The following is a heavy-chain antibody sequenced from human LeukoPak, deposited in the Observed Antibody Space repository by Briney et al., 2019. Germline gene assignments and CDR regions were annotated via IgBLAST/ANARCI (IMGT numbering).Heavy chain of an antibody. D-gene: IGHD1-1*01. CDR3: AKKRVITTPDAIDWYFDL. CDR2: LSGSGGAT. J-gene: IGHJ2*01. Sequence: GGSLRLSCAASGFTFSSYWMSWVRQAPGKGLEWVSILSGSGGATYYADSVKGRFTISRDNSENTLFLQMNNLGAEDTALYYWAKKRVITTPDAIDWYFDLWGRGTLVTVSS. CDR1: GFTFSSYW. V-gene: IGHV3-23*01.